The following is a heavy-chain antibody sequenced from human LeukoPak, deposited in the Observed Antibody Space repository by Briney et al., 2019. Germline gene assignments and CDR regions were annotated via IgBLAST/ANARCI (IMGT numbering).Heavy chain of an antibody. Sequence: GGSLRLSCAASGFTFSSHSMSWVRQAPGKWLEWVSAISGSGGSTYYADSVKGRFTISRDNAKNSLYLQLNSLRAEDTALYYCARTSKNSYGCSDYWGQGTLVTVSS. CDR3: ARTSKNSYGCSDY. J-gene: IGHJ4*02. D-gene: IGHD5-18*01. V-gene: IGHV3-21*04. CDR1: GFTFSSHS. CDR2: ISGSGGST.